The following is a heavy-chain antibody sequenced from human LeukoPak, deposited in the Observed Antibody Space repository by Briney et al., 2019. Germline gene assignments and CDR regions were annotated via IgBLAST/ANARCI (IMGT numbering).Heavy chain of an antibody. CDR1: GFTFSSYS. Sequence: GGSLRLSCAASGFTFSSYSMYWVCQAPGKGLEWVSSISSSSTYKYYADSVKGRFTISRDNAKNSLYLQMNSLRAEDTAVYYCASEMGVAGTKGNYWGQRTLVTVSS. V-gene: IGHV3-21*01. CDR2: ISSSSTYK. D-gene: IGHD6-19*01. J-gene: IGHJ4*02. CDR3: ASEMGVAGTKGNY.